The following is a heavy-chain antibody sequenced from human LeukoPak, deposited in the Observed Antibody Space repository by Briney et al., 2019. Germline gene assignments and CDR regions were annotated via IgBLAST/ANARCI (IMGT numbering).Heavy chain of an antibody. J-gene: IGHJ4*02. D-gene: IGHD3-3*01. CDR1: GFTFDDYA. CDR2: ISYDGSNK. CDR3: TKDVGDVFWDY. V-gene: IGHV3-30*04. Sequence: GGSLRLSCAASGFTFDDYAMHWVRQAPGKGLEWVAVISYDGSNKYYADSVKGRFTISRDNSKNTLYLEMNSLRAEDTAAYFCTKDVGDVFWDYWGQGTLVTVSS.